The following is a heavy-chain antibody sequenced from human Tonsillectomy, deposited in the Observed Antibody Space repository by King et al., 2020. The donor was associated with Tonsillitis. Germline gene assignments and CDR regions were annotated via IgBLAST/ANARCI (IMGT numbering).Heavy chain of an antibody. V-gene: IGHV1-18*01. CDR1: GYTFTSYG. J-gene: IGHJ4*02. D-gene: IGHD3-3*01. Sequence: QLVQSGAEVKKPGASVKVSCKASGYTFTSYGISWVRQAPGQGLEWMGWISAYNGNTNYAQKLQGRVTMTTDTSTSTAYMELRSLRSDDTAVYYCARAPYYEFWSGYQDYFDNWGQGTLVTVSS. CDR2: ISAYNGNT. CDR3: ARAPYYEFWSGYQDYFDN.